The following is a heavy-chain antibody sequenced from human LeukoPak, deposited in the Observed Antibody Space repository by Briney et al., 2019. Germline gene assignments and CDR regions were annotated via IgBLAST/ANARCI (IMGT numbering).Heavy chain of an antibody. CDR2: ISWNSGSI. V-gene: IGHV3-9*01. CDR1: GFTFNDYA. D-gene: IGHD6-19*01. J-gene: IGHJ4*02. CDR3: ASSEGAVAPYYFDY. Sequence: GRSLRLSCAASGFTFNDYAMHWVRQAPGKGLEWVSGISWNSGSIGYADSAKGRFTISRDNAKNSLYLQMNSLRSDDTAVYYCASSEGAVAPYYFDYWGQGTLVTVSS.